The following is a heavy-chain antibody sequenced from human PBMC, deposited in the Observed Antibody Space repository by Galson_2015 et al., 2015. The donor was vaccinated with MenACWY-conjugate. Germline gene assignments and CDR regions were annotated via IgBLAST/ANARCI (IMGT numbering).Heavy chain of an antibody. V-gene: IGHV6-1*01. CDR1: GDSVSSDSAA. D-gene: IGHD2-15*01. J-gene: IGHJ6*02. CDR2: TYFTSKWYN. CDR3: AREERGSYYYYGLDV. Sequence: CAISGDSVSSDSAAWNWIRQSPSRGLEWLGRTYFTSKWYNDYAVSVKSRITINPDTAKNQLSLHLKSVTPEDTAIYYCAREERGSYYYYGLDVWGQGPTVPVSS.